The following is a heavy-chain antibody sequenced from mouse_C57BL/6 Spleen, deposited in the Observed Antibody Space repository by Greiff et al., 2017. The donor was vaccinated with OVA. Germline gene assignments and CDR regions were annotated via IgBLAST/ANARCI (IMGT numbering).Heavy chain of an antibody. CDR2: IDPSASYT. V-gene: IGHV1-69*01. Sequence: QVQLQQPGAELVMPGASVKLSCKASGYTFTSYWMHWVKQRPGQGLEWIGEIDPSASYTNYNQKFKGKSTLTVDKSSSTAYMQLSSLTSEDSAVYYCARDYGSSLDYWGQGTTLTVSS. CDR3: ARDYGSSLDY. CDR1: GYTFTSYW. J-gene: IGHJ2*01. D-gene: IGHD1-1*01.